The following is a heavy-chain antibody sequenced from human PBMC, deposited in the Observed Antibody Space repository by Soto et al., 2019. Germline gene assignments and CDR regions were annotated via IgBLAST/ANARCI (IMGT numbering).Heavy chain of an antibody. CDR3: AKDVGFSKSWYLDY. V-gene: IGHV3-30*18. D-gene: IGHD6-13*01. CDR1: GFSFSSYG. CDR2: ISYDGRNK. Sequence: QVQLVESGGGVVQPGRSLRLSCAASGFSFSSYGMHWVRQAPDKGLKWVAVISYDGRNKYYADSVKGRFTISRDNSKSTLYRQMNSLRGEDTAVYYCAKDVGFSKSWYLDYWGQGTLVTVSS. J-gene: IGHJ4*02.